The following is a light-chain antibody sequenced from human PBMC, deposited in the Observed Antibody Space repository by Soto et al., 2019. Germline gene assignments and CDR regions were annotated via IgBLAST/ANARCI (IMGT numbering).Light chain of an antibody. CDR3: VAWDDNLNAYV. CDR1: TSSIGTFY. V-gene: IGLV1-47*02. CDR2: LGD. Sequence: SVLTQPPSASSTPGQTVTISCSGSTSSIGTFYVYWYQHLPGTAPKLLIYLGDQRASGVSDRFSGSKSGTSASLAINGLRSDDEADYYCVAWDDNLNAYVFGSGTKLTVL. J-gene: IGLJ1*01.